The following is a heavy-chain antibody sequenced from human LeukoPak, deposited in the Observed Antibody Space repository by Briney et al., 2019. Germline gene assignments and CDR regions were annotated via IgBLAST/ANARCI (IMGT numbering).Heavy chain of an antibody. J-gene: IGHJ3*02. Sequence: GASLKISGKGPGNSFTSYLIGGGRQMPGKGLEVMGIIYPGDSNTSYSPSFRGEVTISADKYISTAYLQWSSLKASDTAMYYCARAGYCSGGSCYLDAFDIWGQGTMVTVSS. CDR3: ARAGYCSGGSCYLDAFDI. D-gene: IGHD2-15*01. CDR1: GNSFTSYL. CDR2: IYPGDSNT. V-gene: IGHV5-51*01.